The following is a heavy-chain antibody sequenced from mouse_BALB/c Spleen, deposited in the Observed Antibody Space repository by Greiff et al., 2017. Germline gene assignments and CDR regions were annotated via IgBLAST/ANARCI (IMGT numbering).Heavy chain of an antibody. CDR3: VRYGNYEAFAY. V-gene: IGHV5-17*02. CDR2: ISSGSSTI. CDR1: GFTFSSFG. D-gene: IGHD2-1*01. Sequence: EVHLVESGGGLVQPGGSRKLSCAASGFTFSSFGMHWVRQAPEKGLEWVAYISSGSSTIYYADTVKGRFTISRDNAKNTLYLQMSSLKSEDTAMYYCVRYGNYEAFAYWGQGTLVTVSA. J-gene: IGHJ3*01.